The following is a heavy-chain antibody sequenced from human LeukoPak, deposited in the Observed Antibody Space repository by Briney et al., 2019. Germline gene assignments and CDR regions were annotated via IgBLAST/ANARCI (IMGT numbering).Heavy chain of an antibody. CDR2: ISSSSSYI. CDR1: GFTFNSYS. CDR3: ARAPSLEWLPEAPFGY. J-gene: IGHJ4*02. Sequence: GGSLRLSCAASGFTFNSYSMNWVRQAPGKGLEWVSSISSSSSYIYYADSVKGRFTISRDNAKNSLYLQMNSLRAEDTAVYYCARAPSLEWLPEAPFGYWGQGTLVIVSS. D-gene: IGHD5-12*01. V-gene: IGHV3-21*01.